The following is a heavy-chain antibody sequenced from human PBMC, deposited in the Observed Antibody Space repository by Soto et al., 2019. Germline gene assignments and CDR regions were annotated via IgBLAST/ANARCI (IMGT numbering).Heavy chain of an antibody. CDR3: ARSNSEAGWGQFDY. Sequence: QVQLVGSGGGVVQPGTSLRLSCAASGFTFSIYAMHWVRQAPEKGLEWVAVISSDGTKKNHADSVRGRFRISRDNSNNMLHLQMDNMRVDDTGVYYCARSNSEAGWGQFDYWGQGNLVTVSS. CDR2: ISSDGTKK. V-gene: IGHV3-30-3*01. J-gene: IGHJ4*02. CDR1: GFTFSIYA. D-gene: IGHD1-26*01.